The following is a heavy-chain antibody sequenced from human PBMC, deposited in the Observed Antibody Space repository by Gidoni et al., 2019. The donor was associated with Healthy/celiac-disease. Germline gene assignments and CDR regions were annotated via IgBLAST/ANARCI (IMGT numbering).Heavy chain of an antibody. D-gene: IGHD1-26*01. CDR1: GFTFSSYG. J-gene: IGHJ4*02. Sequence: QVQLVESGGGVVQPGRSLRLSCAASGFTFSSYGMHWVRQAPGKGLEWVAVISYDGSNKYYADSVKGRFTISRDNSKNTLYLQMNSLRAEDTAVYYCAKDGPSIVGATGDYWGQGTLVTVSS. V-gene: IGHV3-30*18. CDR2: ISYDGSNK. CDR3: AKDGPSIVGATGDY.